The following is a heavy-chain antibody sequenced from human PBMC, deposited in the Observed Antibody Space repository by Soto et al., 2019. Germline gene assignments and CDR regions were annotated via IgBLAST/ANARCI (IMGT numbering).Heavy chain of an antibody. V-gene: IGHV4-34*01. D-gene: IGHD4-4*01. Sequence: ASETLSLTCAVYGGSFSGYYWSWIRQPPGKGLEWIGEINHSGSTNYNPSLKSRVTISVDTSKNQFSLKLSSVTAADTAVYYCASKTTVRDWFDPWGQGTLVTVSS. CDR2: INHSGST. CDR3: ASKTTVRDWFDP. CDR1: GGSFSGYY. J-gene: IGHJ5*02.